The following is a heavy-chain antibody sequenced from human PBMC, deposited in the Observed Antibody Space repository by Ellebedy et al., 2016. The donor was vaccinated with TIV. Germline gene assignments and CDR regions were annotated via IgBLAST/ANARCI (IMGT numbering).Heavy chain of an antibody. D-gene: IGHD6-19*01. Sequence: SVKVSXXASGGTFSSYAISWVRQAPGQGLEWMGGIIPIFGTANYAQKFQGRVTITADESTSTAYMELSSLRSEDTAVYYCARGHVSGWYGSLDYWGQGTLVTVSS. J-gene: IGHJ4*02. V-gene: IGHV1-69*13. CDR1: GGTFSSYA. CDR2: IIPIFGTA. CDR3: ARGHVSGWYGSLDY.